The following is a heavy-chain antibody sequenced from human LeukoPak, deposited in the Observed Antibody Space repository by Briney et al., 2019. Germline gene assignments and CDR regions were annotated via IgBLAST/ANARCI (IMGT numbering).Heavy chain of an antibody. CDR2: IKQDGSEK. V-gene: IGHV3-7*01. Sequence: GGSLRLSCAASGLTFSSYWMSWVRQAPGKGLEWVANIKQDGSEKYYVDSVKGRFTISRDNAKNSLYLQMNSLRAEDTAVYYCAVPGIAARPPRRFDYWGQGTLVTVSS. CDR3: AVPGIAARPPRRFDY. CDR1: GLTFSSYW. J-gene: IGHJ4*02. D-gene: IGHD6-6*01.